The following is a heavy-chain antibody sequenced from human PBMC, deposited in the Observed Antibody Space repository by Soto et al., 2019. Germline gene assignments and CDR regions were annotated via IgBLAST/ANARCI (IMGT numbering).Heavy chain of an antibody. J-gene: IGHJ6*04. V-gene: IGHV3-23*01. Sequence: PEGSLRLSCAASGFSFSSYAMSWVRQAPGKGLEWVSAISGSGGITYYADSVKGRFTISRDTSENTLHLQMDRLRVEETDVYYCARDDVLFYGGGCYGIPLDVCGKLSTVPVSA. CDR1: GFSFSSYA. D-gene: IGHD2-15*01. CDR2: ISGSGGIT. CDR3: ARDDVLFYGGGCYGIPLDV.